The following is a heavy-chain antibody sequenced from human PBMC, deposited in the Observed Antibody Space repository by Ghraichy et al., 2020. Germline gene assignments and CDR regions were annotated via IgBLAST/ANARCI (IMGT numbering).Heavy chain of an antibody. CDR2: INHSAST. V-gene: IGHV4-34*01. CDR3: ARGQSVGSSGYSTDAFDI. J-gene: IGHJ3*02. Sequence: SETLSLTCAVYGGSFSGYSWSWIRQPPGKGLEWIGEINHSASTNYNPSLKSRVTISVDTSKNQFLLKLSSVTAADTAVYYCARGQSVGSSGYSTDAFDIWCHGTMFAVSS. D-gene: IGHD3-22*01. CDR1: GGSFSGYS.